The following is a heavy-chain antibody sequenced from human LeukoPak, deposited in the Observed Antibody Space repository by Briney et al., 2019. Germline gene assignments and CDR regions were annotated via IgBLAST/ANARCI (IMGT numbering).Heavy chain of an antibody. CDR3: AKPYGSGNRDAFDI. D-gene: IGHD3-10*01. J-gene: IGHJ3*02. CDR2: IYYSGST. Sequence: SETLSLTCTDSGGSISSSSYYWGWIRQPPGKGLEWIGSIYYSGSTYYNPSLKSRVTISVDTSKNQFSLKLSSVTAADTAVYYCAKPYGSGNRDAFDIWGQGTMVTVSS. V-gene: IGHV4-39*01. CDR1: GGSISSSSYY.